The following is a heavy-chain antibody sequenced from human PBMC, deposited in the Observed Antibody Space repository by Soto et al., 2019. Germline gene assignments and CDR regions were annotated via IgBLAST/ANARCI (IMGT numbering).Heavy chain of an antibody. J-gene: IGHJ4*02. CDR2: ISYDGKSQ. V-gene: IGHV3-30*04. CDR3: VRDQMATFDH. Sequence: QVQLVESGGGVVQPGTSLRVSCAASGFTFRTYAMDWVRQAPGKGLEWVAVISYDGKSQYYADSVKGRFTISRDNSRNTLFLQMDSLTTEDTAVYYCVRDQMATFDHWGQGILVTVSS. CDR1: GFTFRTYA. D-gene: IGHD5-12*01.